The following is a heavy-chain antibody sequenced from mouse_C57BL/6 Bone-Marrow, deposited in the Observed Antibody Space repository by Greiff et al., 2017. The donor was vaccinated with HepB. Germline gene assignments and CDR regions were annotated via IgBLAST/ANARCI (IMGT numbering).Heavy chain of an antibody. CDR2: INPSSGYT. J-gene: IGHJ4*01. CDR3: ARGGLLPTLRY. D-gene: IGHD2-3*01. CDR1: GYTFTSYT. Sequence: QVQLQQSGAELARPGASVKMSCKASGYTFTSYTMHWVKQRPGQGLEWIGYINPSSGYTKYNQKFKDKATLTADKSSSTAYMQLSSLTSEDSAVYYCARGGLLPTLRYWGQGTSVTVSS. V-gene: IGHV1-4*01.